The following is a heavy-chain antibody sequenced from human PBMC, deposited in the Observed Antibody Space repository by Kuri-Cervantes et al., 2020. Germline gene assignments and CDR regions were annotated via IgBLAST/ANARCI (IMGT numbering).Heavy chain of an antibody. CDR2: ISCDGSNK. J-gene: IGHJ4*02. V-gene: IGHV3-30*01. D-gene: IGHD3-10*01. CDR3: ASNYGSGSYLGY. Sequence: GESLKISCAASGFTFSSYAMHWVRQAPGKGLEWVAVISCDGSNKYYADSVKGRFTISRDNSKNTLYLQMNSLRAEDTAVYYCASNYGSGSYLGYWGQRTLVTVSS. CDR1: GFTFSSYA.